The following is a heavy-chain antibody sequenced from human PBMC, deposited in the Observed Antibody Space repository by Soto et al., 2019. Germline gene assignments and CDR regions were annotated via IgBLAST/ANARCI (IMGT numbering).Heavy chain of an antibody. CDR3: ARVQYDFWSGYYVYNWFDP. J-gene: IGHJ5*02. Sequence: SETLSLTCTVSGDSISSSSYYWGWIRQPPGKGLEWIGSIYYSGSTYYNPSLKSRVTISVDTSKNQFSLKLSSVTAADTAVYYCARVQYDFWSGYYVYNWFDPWGQGTLVTVSS. D-gene: IGHD3-3*01. V-gene: IGHV4-39*01. CDR1: GDSISSSSYY. CDR2: IYYSGST.